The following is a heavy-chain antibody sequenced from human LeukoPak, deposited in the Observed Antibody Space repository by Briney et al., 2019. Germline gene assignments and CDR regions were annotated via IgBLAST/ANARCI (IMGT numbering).Heavy chain of an antibody. V-gene: IGHV4-34*01. D-gene: IGHD6-13*01. CDR3: AKRKAVAGYTFAY. Sequence: SETLSLTCAVYGGPFTGYYWGWVRQPPGKGLEWIGEINHRGSTNYNPSLKRGVTIPGDKSQNQFSLKVGSVAAADRDGYYCAKRKAVAGYTFAYWGQGTLVTASS. J-gene: IGHJ4*02. CDR2: INHRGST. CDR1: GGPFTGYY.